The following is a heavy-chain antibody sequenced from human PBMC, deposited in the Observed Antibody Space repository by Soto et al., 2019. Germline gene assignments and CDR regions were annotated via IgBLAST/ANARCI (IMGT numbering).Heavy chain of an antibody. V-gene: IGHV1-18*01. Sequence: QAQLVQSGAEVKKPGASVNVSCKASGYDYVTYAITWVRQRPGQGLEWMGWISTLNGNTNYAQNFQGRVTMTTDTSTRIVHLELRSMRSDDTAVYYCARRVQVWLPDYYGMDVWGQGTTVPVSS. CDR2: ISTLNGNT. D-gene: IGHD5-18*01. CDR3: ARRVQVWLPDYYGMDV. CDR1: GYDYVTYA. J-gene: IGHJ6*02.